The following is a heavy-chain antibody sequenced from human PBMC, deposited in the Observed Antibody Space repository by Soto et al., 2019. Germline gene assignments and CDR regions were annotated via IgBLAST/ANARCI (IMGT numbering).Heavy chain of an antibody. Sequence: GGSLRLSCAASGFTFSSYEMNWVRQAPGKGLEWVSYISSSGSTIYYADSVKGRFTISRDNAKNSLYLQMNSLRAEDTAVYYCARDEHDTPGGDYWGQGTLVTVSS. CDR2: ISSSGSTI. J-gene: IGHJ4*02. CDR3: ARDEHDTPGGDY. D-gene: IGHD3-22*01. V-gene: IGHV3-48*03. CDR1: GFTFSSYE.